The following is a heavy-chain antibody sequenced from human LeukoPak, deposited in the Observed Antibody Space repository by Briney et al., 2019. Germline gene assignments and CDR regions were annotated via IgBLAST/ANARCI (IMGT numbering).Heavy chain of an antibody. V-gene: IGHV4-59*12. J-gene: IGHJ4*02. CDR2: VYYSGST. D-gene: IGHD3-9*01. CDR3: ARGKAAGGYYDILTGYQGYKGHFDY. CDR1: GGSISSYY. Sequence: PSETLSLTCTVSGGSISSYYWSWIRQPPGKGLEWIGNVYYSGSTNYNPSLKSRVTISVDTSKNQFSLKLSSVTAADTAVYYCARGKAAGGYYDILTGYQGYKGHFDYWGQGTLVTVSS.